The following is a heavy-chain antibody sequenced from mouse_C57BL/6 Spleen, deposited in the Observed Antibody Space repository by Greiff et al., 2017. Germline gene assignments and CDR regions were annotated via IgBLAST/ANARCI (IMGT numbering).Heavy chain of an antibody. V-gene: IGHV1-81*01. CDR1: GYTFTSYG. CDR3: ARWDGYDEGYYYAMDY. J-gene: IGHJ4*01. D-gene: IGHD2-2*01. Sequence: QVQLQQSGAELARPGASVKLSCKASGYTFTSYGISWVKQRTGQGLEWIGEIYPRSGNTYYNEQFKGKATLTADKSSSTAYMELRSLTSEDSAVYFCARWDGYDEGYYYAMDYWGQGTSVTVSS. CDR2: IYPRSGNT.